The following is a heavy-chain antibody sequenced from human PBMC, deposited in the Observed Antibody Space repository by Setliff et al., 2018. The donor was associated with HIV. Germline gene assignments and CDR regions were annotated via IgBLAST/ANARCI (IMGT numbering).Heavy chain of an antibody. Sequence: GGSLRLSCAASGFTFSHFAMHWVRQAPGKGLEWVALIGYDGRDKYYTDSLKGRFTISRDNSNNTLYLQMNSLTTEDTAVYYCVRRGGAAAGGPHNWFDPWGQGTLVTVSS. J-gene: IGHJ5*02. CDR1: GFTFSHFA. V-gene: IGHV3-30*19. D-gene: IGHD6-13*01. CDR2: IGYDGRDK. CDR3: VRRGGAAAGGPHNWFDP.